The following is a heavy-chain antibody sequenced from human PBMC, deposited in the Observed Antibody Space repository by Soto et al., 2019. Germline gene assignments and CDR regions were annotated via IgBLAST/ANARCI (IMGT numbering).Heavy chain of an antibody. Sequence: SETLSLTGTVAGGSISSSSYYWGWIRQPPGKGLEWIGSIYYSGSTYYNPSLKSRVTISVDTSKNQFSLKLSSVTAADTAVYYCARSHVLRYFDWLLYFDYWGQGTLVTSPQ. J-gene: IGHJ4*02. CDR2: IYYSGST. V-gene: IGHV4-39*01. CDR1: GGSISSSSYY. CDR3: ARSHVLRYFDWLLYFDY. D-gene: IGHD3-9*01.